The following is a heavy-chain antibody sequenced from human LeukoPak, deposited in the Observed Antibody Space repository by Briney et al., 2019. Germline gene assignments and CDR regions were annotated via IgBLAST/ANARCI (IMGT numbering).Heavy chain of an antibody. CDR1: GFTFTRYW. V-gene: IGHV3-48*04. CDR2: ISSSSSTI. Sequence: GGSLRLSCAASGFTFTRYWMTWVRQAPGKGLEWVSYISSSSSTIYYADSVKGRFTISRDNAKNSLYLQMNSLRAEDTAVYYCARDWDSGIAVAGTGGWFDPWGQGTLVTVSS. CDR3: ARDWDSGIAVAGTGGWFDP. J-gene: IGHJ5*02. D-gene: IGHD6-19*01.